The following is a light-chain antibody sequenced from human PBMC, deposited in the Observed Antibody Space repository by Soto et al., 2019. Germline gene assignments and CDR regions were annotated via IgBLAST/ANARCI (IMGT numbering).Light chain of an antibody. Sequence: DIPMTQSPSTLSASVGDRVTITCRASQSISSWLAWYQQKPGKAPKLLIYDASSLESGVPSRFSGSGSGTEFTLTISSLQPDDFATYYCQQYNRYWTFGQGTKVDIK. CDR3: QQYNRYWT. V-gene: IGKV1-5*01. CDR2: DAS. CDR1: QSISSW. J-gene: IGKJ1*01.